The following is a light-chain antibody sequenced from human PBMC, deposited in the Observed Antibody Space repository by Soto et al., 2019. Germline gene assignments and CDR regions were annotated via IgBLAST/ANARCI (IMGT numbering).Light chain of an antibody. J-gene: IGKJ5*01. V-gene: IGKV1-5*01. Sequence: GDRVTITCRASQGIVRWLAWYQQKPGKAPKLLIYDASSLESGVPSRFSGSGAGTEFTLTISSLRPDDFATYYCQHYYGFSRTFGQGTRLEIK. CDR3: QHYYGFSRT. CDR2: DAS. CDR1: QGIVRW.